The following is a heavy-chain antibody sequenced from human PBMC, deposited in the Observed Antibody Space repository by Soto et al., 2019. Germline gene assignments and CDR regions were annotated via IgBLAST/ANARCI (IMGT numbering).Heavy chain of an antibody. Sequence: GASVKVSCKASGYTFSSYGISWVRQAPGQRLEWMGWISAYNGNTKYAQKLQGRVTTTTDTSTSTAYMELSSLRSEDTAVYYCARDLVVVVPAAMGYWGQGTLVTVSS. CDR1: GYTFSSYG. V-gene: IGHV1-18*01. CDR2: ISAYNGNT. D-gene: IGHD2-2*01. CDR3: ARDLVVVVPAAMGY. J-gene: IGHJ4*02.